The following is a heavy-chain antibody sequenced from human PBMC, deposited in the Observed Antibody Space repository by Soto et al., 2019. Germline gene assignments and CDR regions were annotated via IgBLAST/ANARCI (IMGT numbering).Heavy chain of an antibody. Sequence: EVQLVESGGGLVQPGGSLRLSCAASGFICSSYDMHWVRQATGKGLEWVSAIGTAGDTYYPGSVKGRFTISRENAKNSLYLQMYSLRAGDTAVYYCARGKCSGGSCYYFDYWGQGTLVTVSS. D-gene: IGHD2-15*01. V-gene: IGHV3-13*01. CDR3: ARGKCSGGSCYYFDY. CDR1: GFICSSYD. CDR2: IGTAGDT. J-gene: IGHJ4*02.